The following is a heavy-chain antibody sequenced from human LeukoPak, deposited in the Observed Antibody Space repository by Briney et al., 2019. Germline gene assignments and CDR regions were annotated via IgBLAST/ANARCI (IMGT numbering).Heavy chain of an antibody. CDR2: IKQDGSEK. CDR3: ARAGYSSSWTLGY. Sequence: GGSLRLSCAASGFTFSSYWMSWVRQAPGKGLEWVANIKQDGSEKYYVDPVKGRFTISRDNAKNSLYLQMNSLRAEDTAVYYCARAGYSSSWTLGYWGQGTLVTVSS. J-gene: IGHJ4*02. D-gene: IGHD6-13*01. CDR1: GFTFSSYW. V-gene: IGHV3-7*01.